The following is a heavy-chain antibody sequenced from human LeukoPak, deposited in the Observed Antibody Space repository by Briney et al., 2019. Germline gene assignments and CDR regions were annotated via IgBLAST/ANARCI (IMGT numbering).Heavy chain of an antibody. CDR1: GFIFSSYG. V-gene: IGHV3-30*18. D-gene: IGHD2-8*01. CDR2: ISNDGNNK. CDR3: AKDGLMRFFHY. Sequence: PGGSLRLSCAASGFIFSSYGMYWVRQAPGKGLEWVAVISNDGNNKQYADSVKGRFTISRDNSKNTLYLHMNSLRADDTAVYHCAKDGLMRFFHYWGQGTLVTVSS. J-gene: IGHJ4*02.